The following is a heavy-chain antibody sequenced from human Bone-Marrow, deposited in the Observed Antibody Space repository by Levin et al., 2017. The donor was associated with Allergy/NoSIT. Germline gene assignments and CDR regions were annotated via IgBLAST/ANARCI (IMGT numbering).Heavy chain of an antibody. J-gene: IGHJ4*02. D-gene: IGHD3-22*01. CDR1: GGTFSSYA. V-gene: IGHV1-69*13. Sequence: SVKVSCKASGGTFSSYAISWVRQAPGQGLEWMGGIIPIFGTANYAQKFQGRVTITADESTSTAYMELSSLRSEDTAVYYCAREVLGYYDSSRQYYFDYWGQGTLVTVSS. CDR2: IIPIFGTA. CDR3: AREVLGYYDSSRQYYFDY.